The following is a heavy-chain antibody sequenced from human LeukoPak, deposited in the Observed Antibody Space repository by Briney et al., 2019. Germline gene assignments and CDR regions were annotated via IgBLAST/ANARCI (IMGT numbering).Heavy chain of an antibody. D-gene: IGHD3-10*01. J-gene: IGHJ4*02. CDR3: AKPAPTYGSGSYQIDY. CDR1: GFTFSSNA. CDR2: ISGSGVTT. V-gene: IGHV3-23*01. Sequence: PGGSLRLSCAASGFTFSSNAMSWVRQAPGKGLEWVSAISGSGVTTYYANSVKDRFTISRDNSKNTLYLQMNSLRAEDTAVYYCAKPAPTYGSGSYQIDYWGQGTLVTVSS.